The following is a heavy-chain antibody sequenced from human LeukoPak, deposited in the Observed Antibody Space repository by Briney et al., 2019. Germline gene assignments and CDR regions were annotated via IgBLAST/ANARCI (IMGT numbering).Heavy chain of an antibody. D-gene: IGHD3-10*01. CDR3: ARDLGAAKLDNDY. V-gene: IGHV3-66*01. Sequence: GGSLRLSCAASGFTVSSNYMSWVRQAPGKGLEWVSVIYSGGSTYYADSVKGRFTISRDNSKNTLYLQMNSLRAEDTAVYYCARDLGAAKLDNDYWGQGTLVTVSS. CDR1: GFTVSSNY. CDR2: IYSGGST. J-gene: IGHJ4*02.